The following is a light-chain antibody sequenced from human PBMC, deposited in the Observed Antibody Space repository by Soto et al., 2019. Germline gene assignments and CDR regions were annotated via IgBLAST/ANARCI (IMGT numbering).Light chain of an antibody. J-gene: IGKJ4*01. CDR1: QSVDND. Sequence: EIVMTQSPATLSVSPGDRATLSCRASQSVDNDLAWYQQKPCQPPRLLIYDASTRATGIPARFSGSQSGTEFTLTISSLLSEDFAVYSCQQYNKWPLTFGGGTKVEIK. CDR3: QQYNKWPLT. CDR2: DAS. V-gene: IGKV3D-15*01.